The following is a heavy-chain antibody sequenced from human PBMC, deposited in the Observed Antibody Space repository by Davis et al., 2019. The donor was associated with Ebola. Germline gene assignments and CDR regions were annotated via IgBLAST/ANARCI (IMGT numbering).Heavy chain of an antibody. CDR3: ARSYVVSYGMDV. Sequence: GESLKISCKSSGYNFATYWIGWVRQMPGKGLEWMGIIYPADSETRYSPSFAGQVTISVDKSISTAYLQWSSLKASDTAIYYCARSYVVSYGMDVWGKGTTVTVSS. CDR2: IYPADSET. V-gene: IGHV5-51*01. J-gene: IGHJ6*04. D-gene: IGHD1-26*01. CDR1: GYNFATYW.